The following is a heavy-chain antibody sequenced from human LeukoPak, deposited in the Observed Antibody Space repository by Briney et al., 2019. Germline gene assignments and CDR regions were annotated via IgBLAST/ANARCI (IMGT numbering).Heavy chain of an antibody. CDR3: AREGLERLTPFDI. Sequence: SGTLSLTCDVSGGSIDSTNWWNWVRQHPGKGLEWIGYIYYSGSTYYNPSLKSRVTISVDTSKNQFSLKLSSVTAADTAVYYCAREGLERLTPFDIWGQGTMVTVSS. J-gene: IGHJ3*02. D-gene: IGHD1-1*01. CDR2: IYYSGST. CDR1: GGSIDSTNW. V-gene: IGHV4-31*11.